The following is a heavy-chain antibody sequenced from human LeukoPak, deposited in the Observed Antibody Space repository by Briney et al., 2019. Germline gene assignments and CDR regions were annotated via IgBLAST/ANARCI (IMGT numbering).Heavy chain of an antibody. CDR3: ARGQWLYRVGPFDI. CDR2: IYHSGST. Sequence: SETLSLTCAVSGGCISSSNWWSWVRQPPGKGLEWIGEIYHSGSTNYNPSLKSRVAMSVDKSKNKVSLRLSSVTAADTAVYYCARGQWLYRVGPFDIWGRGTLATVSS. D-gene: IGHD2-15*01. CDR1: GGCISSSNW. V-gene: IGHV4-4*02. J-gene: IGHJ3*02.